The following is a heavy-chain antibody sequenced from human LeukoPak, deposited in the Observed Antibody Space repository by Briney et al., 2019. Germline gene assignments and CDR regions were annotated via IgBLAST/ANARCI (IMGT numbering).Heavy chain of an antibody. CDR2: ISSSSSTI. J-gene: IGHJ4*02. Sequence: GGSLRLSRAASGFTFSTYNMNWVRQAPGKGLEWVSYISSSSSTIFYADSVKGRFTISRDDAKNSLYLQLNSLRAEDTAVYYCARDSPGWGGFDYWGQGTLVTVSS. D-gene: IGHD3-10*01. V-gene: IGHV3-48*01. CDR3: ARDSPGWGGFDY. CDR1: GFTFSTYN.